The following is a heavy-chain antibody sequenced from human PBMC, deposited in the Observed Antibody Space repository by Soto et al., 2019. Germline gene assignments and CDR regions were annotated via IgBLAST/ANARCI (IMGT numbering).Heavy chain of an antibody. CDR1: GGSISSYY. CDR3: ARIGHFDWLMTRDAFDI. D-gene: IGHD3-9*01. V-gene: IGHV4-59*01. Sequence: PSETLSLTCTVSGGSISSYYWSWIRQPPGKGLEWIGYIYYSGSTNYNPSLKSRVTISVDTSKNQFSLKLSSVTAADTAVYYCARIGHFDWLMTRDAFDIWGQGTMVTVSS. CDR2: IYYSGST. J-gene: IGHJ3*02.